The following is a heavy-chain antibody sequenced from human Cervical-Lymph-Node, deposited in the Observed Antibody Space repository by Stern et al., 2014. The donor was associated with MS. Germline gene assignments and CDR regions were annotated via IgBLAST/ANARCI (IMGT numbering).Heavy chain of an antibody. V-gene: IGHV4-59*01. J-gene: IGHJ6*02. CDR1: GGSISSYY. D-gene: IGHD4-17*01. Sequence: QLQLQESGPGLVKPSETLSLTCTVSGGSISSYYWSWIRQPPGKGLDWIGYISNSGNINYNPSLKNRVTISVNRSKNQFSLKLSSVTAADTAVYARVRGGAVTYYYYGLDVWGPGTTVTVSS. CDR2: ISNSGNI. CDR3: VRGGAVTYYYYGLDV.